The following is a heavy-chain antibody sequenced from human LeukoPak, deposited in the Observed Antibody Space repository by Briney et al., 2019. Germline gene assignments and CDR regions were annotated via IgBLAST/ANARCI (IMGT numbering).Heavy chain of an antibody. CDR2: ISAYNGNT. Sequence: ASVKVSCKASGYTFTSYGISWVRRAPGQGLEWMGWISAYNGNTNYAQTLQGRVTMTTDTSTRTAYMELRSLRSDDTAVYYCASGDEAGYSSGWYAYWGQGTLVTVSS. V-gene: IGHV1-18*01. CDR3: ASGDEAGYSSGWYAY. J-gene: IGHJ4*02. D-gene: IGHD6-19*01. CDR1: GYTFTSYG.